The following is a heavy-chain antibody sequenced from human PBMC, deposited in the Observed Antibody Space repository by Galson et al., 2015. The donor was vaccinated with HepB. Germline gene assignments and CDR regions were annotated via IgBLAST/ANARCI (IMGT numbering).Heavy chain of an antibody. Sequence: ETLSLTCAVSGGSISSNNWWSWVRQSPGKGLECIGEIYHGGSTSYNPSLKSRVTISVDKSKNQFSLKLSSVTAADTAVYYCARFREGGGWLDYWGQGTLVTVS. CDR1: GGSISSNNW. J-gene: IGHJ4*02. CDR3: ARFREGGGWLDY. V-gene: IGHV4-4*02. D-gene: IGHD6-19*01. CDR2: IYHGGST.